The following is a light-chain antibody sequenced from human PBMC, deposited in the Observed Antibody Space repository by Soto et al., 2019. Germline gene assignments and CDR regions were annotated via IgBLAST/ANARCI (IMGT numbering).Light chain of an antibody. CDR1: QSISSY. CDR3: QQSYRNPYS. CDR2: AAS. J-gene: IGKJ2*01. Sequence: DLQMTQSPSSLSVSVGDRVTITCRASQSISSYLNWYQQKPGKAPNLLIYAASSLRSGVPSRFSGSGSGTDFTLTISSLQPEDFANYHCQQSYRNPYSFGQGTKLEIK. V-gene: IGKV1-39*01.